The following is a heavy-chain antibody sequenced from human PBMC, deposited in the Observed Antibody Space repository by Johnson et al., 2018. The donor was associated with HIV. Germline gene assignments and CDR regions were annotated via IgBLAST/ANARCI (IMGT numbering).Heavy chain of an antibody. CDR1: GFTFSSYW. J-gene: IGHJ3*02. D-gene: IGHD2-15*01. Sequence: VQLVESGGGLVQPGGSLRLSCAASGFTFSSYWMSWVRQAPGKGLEWVANIKQDGSEKYYVDSVKGRFTISRDNAKNSLYLQMNSLRAEDTAVYYCARDTYCSGGSCYSNAFDIGGQGTMVTVSS. V-gene: IGHV3-7*01. CDR2: IKQDGSEK. CDR3: ARDTYCSGGSCYSNAFDI.